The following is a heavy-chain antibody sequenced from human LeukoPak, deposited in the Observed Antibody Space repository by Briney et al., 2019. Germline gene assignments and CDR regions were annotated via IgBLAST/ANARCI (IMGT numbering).Heavy chain of an antibody. Sequence: SETLSLTRTVSGGSINSYYWSWIRQPPGKGLEWIGYIYYSGSTNYNPSLKSRVTMSVDTSKNQFSLKLSSVTAADTAMYYCATLGSVDYWGQGTLVTVSS. D-gene: IGHD3-16*01. J-gene: IGHJ4*02. CDR1: GGSINSYY. V-gene: IGHV4-59*01. CDR3: ATLGSVDY. CDR2: IYYSGST.